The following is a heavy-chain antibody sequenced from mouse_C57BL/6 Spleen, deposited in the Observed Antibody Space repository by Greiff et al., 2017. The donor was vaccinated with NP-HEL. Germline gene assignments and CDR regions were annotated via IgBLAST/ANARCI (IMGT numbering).Heavy chain of an antibody. D-gene: IGHD1-1*01. CDR3: ARHEEDYYVSLCCCDY. CDR2: FYPGSGSI. V-gene: IGHV1-62-2*01. J-gene: IGHJ2*01. CDR1: GYTFTEYS. Sequence: VQLQQSGAELVKPGASVKLSCKASGYTFTEYSIHWVKQRSGQGLEWIGWFYPGSGSITNNEKFKDKATLTADTSSSTIYMELKRLTSEDSAVYILARHEEDYYVSLCCCDYWGQGTTLTVSS.